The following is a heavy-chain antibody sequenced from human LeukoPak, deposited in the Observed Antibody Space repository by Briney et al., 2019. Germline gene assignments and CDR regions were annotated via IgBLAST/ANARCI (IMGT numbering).Heavy chain of an antibody. CDR2: IYTSGST. V-gene: IGHV4-4*07. D-gene: IGHD6-6*01. CDR1: GGSISSYY. Sequence: MPSETLSLTCTVSGGSISSYYWSWIRQPAGKGLEWIGRIYTSGSTNYNPSLKSRVTMSVDTSKNQFSLKLSSVTAADTAVYYCARAGSSSSYDAFDIWGQGTMVTVSS. J-gene: IGHJ3*02. CDR3: ARAGSSSSYDAFDI.